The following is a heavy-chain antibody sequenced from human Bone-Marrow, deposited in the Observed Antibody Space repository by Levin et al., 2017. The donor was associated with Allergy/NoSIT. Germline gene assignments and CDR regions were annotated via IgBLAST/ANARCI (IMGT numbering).Heavy chain of an antibody. V-gene: IGHV3-49*03. D-gene: IGHD3-10*01. Sequence: PGGSLRLSCRASGFTFGDFAMTWYRQAPGKGLEWVGVIRSTAYGGATEYAATVKARFIMSRDDFQSIAYLQMNSLKIDDTAFYYCLYGAGRPSYWGQGALVTVS. CDR1: GFTFGDFA. CDR2: IRSTAYGGAT. J-gene: IGHJ4*02. CDR3: LYGAGRPSY.